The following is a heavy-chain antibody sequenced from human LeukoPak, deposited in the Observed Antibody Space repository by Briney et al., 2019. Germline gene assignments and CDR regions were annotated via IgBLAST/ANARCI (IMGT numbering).Heavy chain of an antibody. Sequence: ASVKVSCKASGGTFSSYAISWVRQAPGQGLEWMGGIIPIFGTANYAQKFQGRVTITADKSTSTAYMELSSLRSEDTAVYYYAIPRGEVQWEYWGQGTLVTVSS. CDR1: GGTFSSYA. D-gene: IGHD1-26*01. J-gene: IGHJ4*02. V-gene: IGHV1-69*06. CDR2: IIPIFGTA. CDR3: AIPRGEVQWEY.